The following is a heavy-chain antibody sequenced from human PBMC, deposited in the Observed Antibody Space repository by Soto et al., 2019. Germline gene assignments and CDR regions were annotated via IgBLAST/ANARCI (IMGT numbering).Heavy chain of an antibody. V-gene: IGHV3-64D*08. CDR3: VKVGFYDFWSGYYTGPYYYYYYGMDV. CDR2: ISSNGGST. D-gene: IGHD3-3*01. Sequence: AGGSLRLSCSASGFTFSSYAIHWVRQAPGKGLEYVSAISSNGGSTYYADSVKGRFTISRDNSKNTLYLQMSSLRAEDTAVYYCVKVGFYDFWSGYYTGPYYYYYYGMDVWGQGTTVTVSS. J-gene: IGHJ6*02. CDR1: GFTFSSYA.